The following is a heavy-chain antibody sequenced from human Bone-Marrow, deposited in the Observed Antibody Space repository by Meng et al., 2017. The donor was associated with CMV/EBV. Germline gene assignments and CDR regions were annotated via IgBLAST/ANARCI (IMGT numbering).Heavy chain of an antibody. V-gene: IGHV1-69*05. CDR3: ARETRGITMIVVVTLGNYGMDV. J-gene: IGHJ6*02. CDR1: GGTFSSYA. CDR2: IIPIFGTA. Sequence: SVKVSCKASGGTFSSYAISWVRQAPGQGLEWMGGIIPIFGTANYAQKLQGRVTMTTDTSTSTAYMELRSLRSDDTAVYYCARETRGITMIVVVTLGNYGMDVWGQGTTVTVFS. D-gene: IGHD3-22*01.